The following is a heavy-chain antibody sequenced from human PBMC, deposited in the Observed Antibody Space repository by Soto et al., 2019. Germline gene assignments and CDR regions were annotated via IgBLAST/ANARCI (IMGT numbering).Heavy chain of an antibody. J-gene: IGHJ4*02. CDR3: ERGGSGYTWFNEF. V-gene: IGHV1-69*01. Sequence: QEQLVQSGAEVKKPGSSVKVSCKASGGVFSSYPISWVRQVPGQGLEWMGGIIPVFQTAYYTQRFQGRVTITADESTNTAYMELSSLRSEDTAIYYCERGGSGYTWFNEFWGQGTLVTVSS. D-gene: IGHD3-22*01. CDR2: IIPVFQTA. CDR1: GGVFSSYP.